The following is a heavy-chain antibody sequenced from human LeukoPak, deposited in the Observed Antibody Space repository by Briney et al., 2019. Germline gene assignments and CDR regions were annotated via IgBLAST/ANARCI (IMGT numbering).Heavy chain of an antibody. CDR2: IKQDGSEK. V-gene: IGHV3-7*01. CDR3: AREENYDSSGYCDH. J-gene: IGHJ5*02. D-gene: IGHD3-22*01. Sequence: PGGSLRLSCAASGFTFSSYWMSWVRQAPGKGLEWVANIKQDGSEKYYVDSVKGRFTISRDNAKNSLYLQMNSLRAEDTAVYYCAREENYDSSGYCDHWGQGTLVTVSS. CDR1: GFTFSSYW.